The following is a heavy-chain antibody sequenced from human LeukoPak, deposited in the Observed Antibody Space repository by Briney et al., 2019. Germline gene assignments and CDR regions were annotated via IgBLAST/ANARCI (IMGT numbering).Heavy chain of an antibody. Sequence: PGGSLRLSCAASGFTFSNYGMHWVRQAPGKGLEWVAVIWYDGSIKYYADSVKGRSSISRDNSKNTLYLQMNSLRAEDTAVYYCARYCSGGTCKLGYYYYGMDVWGQGTTVTVSS. CDR2: IWYDGSIK. V-gene: IGHV3-33*01. CDR3: ARYCSGGTCKLGYYYYGMDV. D-gene: IGHD2-15*01. J-gene: IGHJ6*02. CDR1: GFTFSNYG.